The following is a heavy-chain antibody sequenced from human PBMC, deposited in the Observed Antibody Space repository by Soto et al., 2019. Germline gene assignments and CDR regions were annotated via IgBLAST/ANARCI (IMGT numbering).Heavy chain of an antibody. CDR2: ISSSGSTL. V-gene: IGHV3-11*01. Sequence: QVQLVESGGGLGKLGGPLRLSCAASGFTFSAYYMSWIRQAPGKGLEWVSYISSSGSTLYSADSVKGRFTISRDNTKNSLYLQMNSLRAEDTAVYYCARALPYGGNSQYYFDYWGQGTLVTVSS. D-gene: IGHD2-21*02. CDR3: ARALPYGGNSQYYFDY. CDR1: GFTFSAYY. J-gene: IGHJ4*02.